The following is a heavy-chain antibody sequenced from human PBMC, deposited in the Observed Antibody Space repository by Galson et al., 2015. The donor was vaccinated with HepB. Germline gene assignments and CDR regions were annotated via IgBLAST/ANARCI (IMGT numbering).Heavy chain of an antibody. CDR1: GFTFSSYA. Sequence: SLRLSCAASGFTFSSYAMSWVRQAPGKGLEWVSAISGSGGSTYYADSVKGRFTISRDNSKNTLYLQMNSLRAEDTAVYYCAKGGDIVVVVAAYAFDIWGQGTMVTVSS. D-gene: IGHD2-15*01. CDR2: ISGSGGST. CDR3: AKGGDIVVVVAAYAFDI. J-gene: IGHJ3*02. V-gene: IGHV3-23*01.